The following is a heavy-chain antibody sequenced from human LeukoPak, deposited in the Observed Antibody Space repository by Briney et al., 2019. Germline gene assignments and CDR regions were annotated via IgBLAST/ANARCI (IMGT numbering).Heavy chain of an antibody. CDR2: ISGSGGST. Sequence: GGSLRLSCAASGFTFSSYGMSWVRQAPGKGLEWVSAISGSGGSTYYADSVKGRFTISRDNSKNTLYLQMNSLRAKDTAVYYCGGEPYYDILTGYDYFDYWGQGTLVTVSS. D-gene: IGHD3-9*01. V-gene: IGHV3-23*01. CDR3: GGEPYYDILTGYDYFDY. CDR1: GFTFSSYG. J-gene: IGHJ4*02.